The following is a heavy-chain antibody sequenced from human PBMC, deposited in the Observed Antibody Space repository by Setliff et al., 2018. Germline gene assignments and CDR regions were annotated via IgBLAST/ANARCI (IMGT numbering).Heavy chain of an antibody. Sequence: SETLSLTCAVYGGSFSGYYWSWIRQPPGKGLEWIGEINHSGSTNYHPSLKSRVSTSVDTSQNQISLKLSSVTAADTAVYYCARTMYSSSWYGAFDIWGQGTMVTVSS. CDR1: GGSFSGYY. J-gene: IGHJ3*02. CDR3: ARTMYSSSWYGAFDI. V-gene: IGHV4-34*01. D-gene: IGHD6-13*01. CDR2: INHSGST.